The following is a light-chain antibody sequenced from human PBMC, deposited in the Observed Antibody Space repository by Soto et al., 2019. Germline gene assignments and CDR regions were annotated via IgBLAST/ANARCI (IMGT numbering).Light chain of an antibody. V-gene: IGKV3-15*01. CDR1: QSVSSN. Sequence: IVVTQSPATLSVSPGERATLSCRASQSVSSNLAWYQQKPGQAPRLLIYGASTRATGIPARFSGSGSGTEFTLTISSLQSEDFAVYYCQQYNNWPPPFGQGTKVEVK. CDR3: QQYNNWPPP. J-gene: IGKJ1*01. CDR2: GAS.